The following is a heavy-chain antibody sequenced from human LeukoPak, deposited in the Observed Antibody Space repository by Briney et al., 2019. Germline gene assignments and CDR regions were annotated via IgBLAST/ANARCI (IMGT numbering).Heavy chain of an antibody. D-gene: IGHD2-15*01. CDR3: AKEGVVAATPADY. CDR1: GFTFSSYG. J-gene: IGHJ4*02. Sequence: GGSLRLSCAASGFTFSSYGMHWVRQAPGKGLEWVAVISYDGSNKYYADSVKGRFTISRDNSKNTVYLQMNSLRAEDTAVYYCAKEGVVAATPADYWGQGTLVTVSS. CDR2: ISYDGSNK. V-gene: IGHV3-30*18.